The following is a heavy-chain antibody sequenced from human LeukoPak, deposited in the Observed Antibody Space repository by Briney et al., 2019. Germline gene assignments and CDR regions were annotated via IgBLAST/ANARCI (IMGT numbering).Heavy chain of an antibody. D-gene: IGHD6-19*01. CDR2: ISYDGINK. CDR1: GFTFSYYA. V-gene: IGHV3-30-3*01. Sequence: PGGSLRLSCAVSGFTFSYYAMHWVRQAPGKGLEWVAVISYDGINKYYVDSVKGRFTISRDNSNNTLYPQMNSLRAEDTAVYYCARTRNIYSSGWFIFDYWGQGTLVTVSS. J-gene: IGHJ4*02. CDR3: ARTRNIYSSGWFIFDY.